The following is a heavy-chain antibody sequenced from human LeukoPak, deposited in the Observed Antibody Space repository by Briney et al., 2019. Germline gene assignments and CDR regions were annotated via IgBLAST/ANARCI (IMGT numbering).Heavy chain of an antibody. V-gene: IGHV1-46*01. CDR3: ARDLVAMVRGVGNWFDP. CDR2: INPSGGST. D-gene: IGHD3-10*01. CDR1: GYTFTSYY. J-gene: IGHJ5*02. Sequence: GASVKVSCKASGYTFTSYYVHWVRQAPGQGLEWMGIINPSGGSTSYAQKFQGRVTMTRDTSTSTVYMELSSLRSEDTAVYYCARDLVAMVRGVGNWFDPWGQGTLVTVSS.